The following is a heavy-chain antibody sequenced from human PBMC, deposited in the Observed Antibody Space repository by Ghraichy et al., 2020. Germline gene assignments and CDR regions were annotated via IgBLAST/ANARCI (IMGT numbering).Heavy chain of an antibody. CDR3: ASQEGGYYNDY. CDR1: GGSFSGYY. CDR2: INHSGST. D-gene: IGHD5-12*01. Sequence: SETLSLTCAVYGGSFSGYYWSWIRQPPGKGLEWIGEINHSGSTNYNPSLKSRVTISVDTSKNQFSLKLSSVTAADTAVYYCASQEGGYYNDYWGQGTLVTVSS. V-gene: IGHV4-34*01. J-gene: IGHJ4*02.